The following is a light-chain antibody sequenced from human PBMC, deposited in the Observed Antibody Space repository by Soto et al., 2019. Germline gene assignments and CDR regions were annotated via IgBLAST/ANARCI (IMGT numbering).Light chain of an antibody. CDR3: QQSDNWTIP. Sequence: EIVLTQSPATLSLSPGERATLSCRASQSVSSSLVWYQKKPRQAPRLLIYGASTRATGLPARFSGSGSGTEFTLIISSLQSEDSAVYYCQQSDNWTIPFGQGTRLEI. CDR2: GAS. J-gene: IGKJ5*01. V-gene: IGKV3-15*01. CDR1: QSVSSS.